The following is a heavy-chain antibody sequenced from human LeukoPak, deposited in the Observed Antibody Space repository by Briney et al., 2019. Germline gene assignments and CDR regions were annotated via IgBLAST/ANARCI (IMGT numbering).Heavy chain of an antibody. CDR1: GFTFSNYY. CDR2: ISSSGSTI. J-gene: IGHJ4*02. Sequence: GGSLSLSCPASGFTFSNYYMSWIRQAPGKGLEWVSYISSSGSTIYYADSVKGRFTISRDNAKNSLYLQMNSLRAEDTAVYYCARALELPFDYWGQGTLVTVSS. V-gene: IGHV3-11*01. D-gene: IGHD1-7*01. CDR3: ARALELPFDY.